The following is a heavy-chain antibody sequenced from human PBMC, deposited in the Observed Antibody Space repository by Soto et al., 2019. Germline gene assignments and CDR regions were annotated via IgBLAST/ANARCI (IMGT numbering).Heavy chain of an antibody. D-gene: IGHD1-26*01. CDR3: ARATYYNRRWFDP. CDR2: INHSGST. V-gene: IGHV4-34*01. J-gene: IGHJ5*02. CDR1: GGSFSGYY. Sequence: SETLSLTCAVYGGSFSGYYWSWIRQPPGKGLEWIGEINHSGSTNYNPSIKSRVTISVDTSKNQFSLKLSSVTAADTAVYYCARATYYNRRWFDPWGQGTLVTVSS.